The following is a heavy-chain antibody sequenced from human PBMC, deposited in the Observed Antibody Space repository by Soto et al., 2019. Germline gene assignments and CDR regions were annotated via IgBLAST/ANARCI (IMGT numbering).Heavy chain of an antibody. CDR3: ARDRGYSYAYDPYY. J-gene: IGHJ4*02. Sequence: RASVKVSCKASGGTFSSYAISWVRQAPGQGLEWMGGIIPIFGTANYAQKFQGRVTITADESTSTAYMELSSLRSEDTAVYYCARDRGYSYAYDPYYWGQGTLVTVPQ. CDR1: GGTFSSYA. V-gene: IGHV1-69*13. D-gene: IGHD5-18*01. CDR2: IIPIFGTA.